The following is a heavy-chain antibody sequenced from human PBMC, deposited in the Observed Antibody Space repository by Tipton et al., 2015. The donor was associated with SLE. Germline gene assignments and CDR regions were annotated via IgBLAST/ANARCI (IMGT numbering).Heavy chain of an antibody. D-gene: IGHD5-12*01. CDR3: ASLERYSGYDWHFDS. CDR1: GGSISNYY. Sequence: GLVKPSETLSLICTVSGGSISNYYWSWIRQPPGKGLEWIGNIFHSGSTNYNPSLRSRVTITVDTSKIQFSLRLNSVTAADTAIYYCASLERYSGYDWHFDSLVPGTLVTVSS. CDR2: IFHSGST. V-gene: IGHV4-59*01. J-gene: IGHJ4*02.